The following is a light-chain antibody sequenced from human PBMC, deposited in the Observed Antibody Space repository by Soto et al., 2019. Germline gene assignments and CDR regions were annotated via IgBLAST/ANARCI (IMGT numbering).Light chain of an antibody. J-gene: IGLJ1*01. Sequence: QTVVSQPPSASGTPGQTVIISCSGSRSDIGSNFVNWYQHLPGTAPKLLIYNSNQRPSGVPDRFSGSKSGTSASLAISGLQSEDEADYYCAAWDDSLTGPVFGTGTKLTVL. V-gene: IGLV1-44*01. CDR3: AAWDDSLTGPV. CDR2: NSN. CDR1: RSDIGSNF.